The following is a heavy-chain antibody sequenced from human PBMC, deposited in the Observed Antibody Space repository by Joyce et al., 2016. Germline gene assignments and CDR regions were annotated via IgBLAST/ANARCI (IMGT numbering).Heavy chain of an antibody. Sequence: EVQVAEYGGGLVKPGGSLRLSCAAFGFTFNVAWMTWVRQAAGKGLEWVGRIKSKTSGETTEYAAPVKGRFTISRDDSKNTVSLQMNCLRTEDTAVYFCAADVAEVGFGELDHWGQGTLVTVSS. CDR3: AADVAEVGFGELDH. V-gene: IGHV3-15*01. J-gene: IGHJ4*02. CDR1: GFTFNVAW. D-gene: IGHD3-10*01. CDR2: IKSKTSGETT.